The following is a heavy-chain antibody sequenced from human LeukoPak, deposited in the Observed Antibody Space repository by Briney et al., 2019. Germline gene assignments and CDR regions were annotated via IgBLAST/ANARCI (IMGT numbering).Heavy chain of an antibody. D-gene: IGHD2-15*01. CDR3: AREGGGSWGYYYGMDV. V-gene: IGHV1-46*01. CDR2: INPRGGST. J-gene: IGHJ6*02. CDR1: GYTFTSYY. Sequence: ASVKVSCKASGYTFTSYYMHWVRQAPGQGLEWMGIINPRGGSTSYAQKFQGRVTMTRDTSTSTVYMELSSLRSEDTAVYYCAREGGGSWGYYYGMDVWGQGTTVTVSS.